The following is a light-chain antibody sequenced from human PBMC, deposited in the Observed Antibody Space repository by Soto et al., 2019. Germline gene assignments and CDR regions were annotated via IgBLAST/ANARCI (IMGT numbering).Light chain of an antibody. CDR3: QQSYNIPFT. V-gene: IGKV1-39*01. Sequence: DIQMTQSPSSRAASVGERVTITCRASQNSHSFLNWYQQKPGKAPQVLIYGGSALQSGVPSSFSGSGSGTDFTLNISSLQPEDFASYFCQQSYNIPFTFGPGTRVDI. CDR2: GGS. J-gene: IGKJ3*01. CDR1: QNSHSF.